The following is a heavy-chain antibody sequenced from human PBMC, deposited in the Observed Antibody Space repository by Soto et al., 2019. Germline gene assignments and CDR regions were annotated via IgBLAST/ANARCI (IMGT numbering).Heavy chain of an antibody. CDR2: LYSGGST. D-gene: IGHD3-3*02. Sequence: EVQLVETGGGLIQPGGSLRLSCAVSGFTVSTNYMSWVRQAPGKGLEWVSALYSGGSTYYADSVKGRFTISRDNSKNTLHLQMNSLRAEDTALYYCARHRDAFSSTFDYWGQGTLDSVSS. V-gene: IGHV3-53*02. CDR3: ARHRDAFSSTFDY. J-gene: IGHJ4*02. CDR1: GFTVSTNY.